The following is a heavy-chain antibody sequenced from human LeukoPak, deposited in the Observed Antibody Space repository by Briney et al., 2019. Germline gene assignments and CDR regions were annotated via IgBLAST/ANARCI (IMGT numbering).Heavy chain of an antibody. CDR2: IYYSGST. CDR3: ARQVAGSSVLFDI. Sequence: PSETLSLTCAVYSGSFSAYYWSWIRQPPGKGLEWIGYIYYSGSTNYNPSLKSRVTISVDTSKNQFSLKLSSVTAADTAVYYCARQVAGSSVLFDIWGQGTMVTASS. CDR1: SGSFSAYY. V-gene: IGHV4-59*08. J-gene: IGHJ3*02. D-gene: IGHD4/OR15-4a*01.